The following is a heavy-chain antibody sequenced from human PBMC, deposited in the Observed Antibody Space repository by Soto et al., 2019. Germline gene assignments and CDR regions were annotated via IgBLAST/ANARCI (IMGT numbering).Heavy chain of an antibody. CDR3: AHRVLRTVFGLVTTTAIYFDF. J-gene: IGHJ4*02. D-gene: IGHD3-3*01. V-gene: IGHV2-5*02. CDR2: IYWDDDK. Sequence: QITLNESGPTVVRPTETLTLTCRFSGFSLTTSGVGVCWIRQSPGKAPEWLALIYWDDDKRYSASLKSRLTIPKDTSKNQVVLTVSDLDPTDTATYYCAHRVLRTVFGLVTTTAIYFDFWGQGTPVAVSS. CDR1: GFSLTTSGVG.